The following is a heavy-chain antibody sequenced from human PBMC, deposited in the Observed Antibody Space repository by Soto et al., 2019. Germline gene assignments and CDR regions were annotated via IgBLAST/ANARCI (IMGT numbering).Heavy chain of an antibody. D-gene: IGHD3-3*01. CDR2: ISGSGGST. J-gene: IGHJ6*02. CDR1: GFTFSSYA. CDR3: AKDYAEPYYDFWSGYHGTYYYYGMDV. V-gene: IGHV3-23*01. Sequence: HPGGSLRLSCAASGFTFSSYAMSWVRQAPGKGLEWVSAISGSGGSTYYADSVKGRFTISRDNSKNTLYLQMNSLRAEDTAVYYCAKDYAEPYYDFWSGYHGTYYYYGMDVWGQGTTVTVSS.